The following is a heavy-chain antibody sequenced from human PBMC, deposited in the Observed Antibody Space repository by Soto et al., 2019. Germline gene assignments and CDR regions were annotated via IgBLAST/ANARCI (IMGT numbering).Heavy chain of an antibody. CDR1: GFTFSNYW. Sequence: EVQLVESGGGLVQPGGSLTLSCAASGFTFSNYWMSWVRQAPGKGLEWVANIKQDGSEKYYVDSVKGRFTFSRDNAENSVYLQMNSLRAEDTAVYYCVRGFYYSFDYWGPGTLVTVSS. D-gene: IGHD4-4*01. V-gene: IGHV3-7*03. CDR3: VRGFYYSFDY. J-gene: IGHJ4*02. CDR2: IKQDGSEK.